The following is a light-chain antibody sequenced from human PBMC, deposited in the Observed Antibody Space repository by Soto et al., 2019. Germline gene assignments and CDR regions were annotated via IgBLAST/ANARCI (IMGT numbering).Light chain of an antibody. J-gene: IGKJ2*01. CDR1: QSVSSSY. V-gene: IGKV3-20*01. Sequence: MALTQSPGTLSLSPGEIATLSCRASQSVSSSYLAWYQQKPGQAPRLLIYGASSTSTGIPDRFSGSGSGTDFTLTISRLEPEDFAVYYCQQYGSSPQTFGQGTKLEIK. CDR3: QQYGSSPQT. CDR2: GAS.